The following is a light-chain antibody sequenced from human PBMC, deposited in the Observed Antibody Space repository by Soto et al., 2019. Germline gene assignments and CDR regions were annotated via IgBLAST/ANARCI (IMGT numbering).Light chain of an antibody. V-gene: IGKV1-5*01. CDR1: QSISTW. CDR2: DAS. Sequence: DIQMTQSPSTLSASVGDRVTITCRASQSISTWLAWYQQKPGKAPKILIYDASSLETGVPSRFSGSGSGTEFTLTINDLQPDDFATYYCQQYKSYWTFGQGTKVDIK. CDR3: QQYKSYWT. J-gene: IGKJ1*01.